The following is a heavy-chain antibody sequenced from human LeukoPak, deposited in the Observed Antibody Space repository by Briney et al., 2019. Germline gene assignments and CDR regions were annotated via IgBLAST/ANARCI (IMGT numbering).Heavy chain of an antibody. Sequence: GSLRLSCAASGFTFSSYGMHWVRQAPGKGLEWVAVISYDGSNKYYAGSVKGQFTIYRDNSKNTLYLQMNSLRAEDTAVYYCAKDGEGCSSTSCYGGRYFDYWGQGTLVTVSS. J-gene: IGHJ4*02. CDR2: ISYDGSNK. D-gene: IGHD2-2*01. CDR3: AKDGEGCSSTSCYGGRYFDY. V-gene: IGHV3-30*18. CDR1: GFTFSSYG.